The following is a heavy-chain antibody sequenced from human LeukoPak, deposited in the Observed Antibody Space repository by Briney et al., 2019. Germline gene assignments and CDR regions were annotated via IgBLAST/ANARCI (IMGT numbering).Heavy chain of an antibody. V-gene: IGHV1-18*01. CDR3: AREGPYYYDSSGYAYYYYGMDV. CDR2: ISAYNGNT. CDR1: GYTFTSCG. J-gene: IGHJ6*02. D-gene: IGHD3-22*01. Sequence: ASVKVSCKASGYTFTSCGISWVRQAPGQGLEWMGWISAYNGNTNYAQKLQGRVTMTTDTSTSTAYMELRSLRSDDTAVYYCAREGPYYYDSSGYAYYYYGMDVWGQGTTVTVSS.